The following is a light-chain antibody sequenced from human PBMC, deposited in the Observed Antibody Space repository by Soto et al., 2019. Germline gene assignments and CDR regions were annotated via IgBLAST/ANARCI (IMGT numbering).Light chain of an antibody. Sequence: QSVLTQPPSASGTPGQRVTISCSGSSSNLGDNTVNWYQQLSGTAPKLLIYRNNRRPSEVPDRFSGSKSGTSASLAISGLQSDDEADYYCATWDDSLNGPVFGGGTKLTVL. V-gene: IGLV1-44*01. CDR2: RNN. J-gene: IGLJ3*02. CDR3: ATWDDSLNGPV. CDR1: SSNLGDNT.